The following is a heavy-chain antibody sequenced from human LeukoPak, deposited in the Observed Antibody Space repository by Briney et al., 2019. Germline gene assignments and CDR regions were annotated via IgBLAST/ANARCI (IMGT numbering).Heavy chain of an antibody. Sequence: ASVKVSCKASGYTFTSYDINWVRQATGQGLEWMGWMNPNSGNTGYAQKFQGRVTITRNTSISTAYMELSSLRSEDTAVYYCARGRGFWSGYGPINWFDPWGQGTLVTVSS. CDR2: MNPNSGNT. J-gene: IGHJ5*02. V-gene: IGHV1-8*03. CDR3: ARGRGFWSGYGPINWFDP. D-gene: IGHD3-3*01. CDR1: GYTFTSYD.